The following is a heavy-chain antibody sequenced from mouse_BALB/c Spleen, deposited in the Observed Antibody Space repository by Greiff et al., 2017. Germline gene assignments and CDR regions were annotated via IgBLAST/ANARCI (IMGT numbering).Heavy chain of an antibody. V-gene: IGHV5-6-5*01. J-gene: IGHJ2*01. Sequence: DVMLVESGGGLVKPGGSLKLSCAASGFTFSSYAMSWVRQTPEKRLEWVASISSGGSTYYPDSVKGRFTISRDNARNILYLQMSSLRSEDTAMYYCARASYYFDYWGQGTTLTVSS. CDR3: ARASYYFDY. CDR1: GFTFSSYA. CDR2: ISSGGST.